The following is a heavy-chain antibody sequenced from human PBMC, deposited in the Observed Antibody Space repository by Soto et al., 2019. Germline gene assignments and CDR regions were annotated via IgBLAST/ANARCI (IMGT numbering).Heavy chain of an antibody. J-gene: IGHJ3*02. V-gene: IGHV3-33*01. CDR1: GFPFSTYG. CDR3: ARDDAFGNENGFDI. D-gene: IGHD1-1*01. Sequence: GGSLRLSCAVSGFPFSTYGFHWVRQPPGKGLEWVAVIVSDGSDKYHADSVEGRFTISRDNSKDTLYLQLNSLRAEDTAVYYCARDDAFGNENGFDIWGQGTMVT. CDR2: IVSDGSDK.